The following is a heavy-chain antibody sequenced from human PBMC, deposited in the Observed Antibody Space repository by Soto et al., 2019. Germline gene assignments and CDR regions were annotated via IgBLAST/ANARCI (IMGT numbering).Heavy chain of an antibody. J-gene: IGHJ4*02. CDR2: IYHSGST. CDR3: ARAMTTVTTIDY. CDR1: GGYVSRGGYS. Sequence: SETMSITCAPSGGYVSRGGYSWSWIRQPPGKGLEWIGYIYHSGSTYYNPSLKSRVTISVDRSKNQFSLKLSSVTAADTAVYYCARAMTTVTTIDYWSQGTLVPVPS. D-gene: IGHD4-17*01. V-gene: IGHV4-30-2*01.